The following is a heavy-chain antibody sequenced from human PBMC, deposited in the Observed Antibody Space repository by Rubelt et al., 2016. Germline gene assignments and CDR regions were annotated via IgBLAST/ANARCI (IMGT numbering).Heavy chain of an antibody. J-gene: IGHJ4*02. CDR1: GFTFSSYA. Sequence: EVQLVESGGGLVQPGGSLRLSCAASGFTFSSYAMNWVRQAPGKGLEWVANINRDGSEKYSVESVKGRFTILRDNAKDSLYLQMNDMRVEDTAVYYLARTDILTGHPRFYFDFWGQGIPVIVSS. CDR3: ARTDILTGHPRFYFDF. V-gene: IGHV3-7*01. D-gene: IGHD3-9*01. CDR2: INRDGSEK.